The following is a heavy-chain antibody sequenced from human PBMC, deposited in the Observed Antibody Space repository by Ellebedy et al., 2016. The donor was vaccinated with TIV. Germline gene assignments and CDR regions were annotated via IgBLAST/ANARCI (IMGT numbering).Heavy chain of an antibody. CDR3: ARHASSGYDSDAFDI. CDR2: IYCDDSDT. CDR1: GYSFTSYF. V-gene: IGHV5-51*01. J-gene: IGHJ3*02. Sequence: GESLKISCKGSGYSFTSYFIGWVRQMPGKGLEWMGSIYCDDSDTRYSPSFQGQVTISVDKSITTAYLQWSSLKASDTAIYYCARHASSGYDSDAFDIWGQGTVVTSSS. D-gene: IGHD3-22*01.